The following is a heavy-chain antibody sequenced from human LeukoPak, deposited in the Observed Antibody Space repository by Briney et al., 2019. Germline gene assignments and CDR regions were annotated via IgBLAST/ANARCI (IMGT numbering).Heavy chain of an antibody. CDR2: INHSGST. CDR3: ARDYDSSGYYWGAFDI. D-gene: IGHD3-22*01. Sequence: SSETLSLTCAVYGGSFSGYYWSWIRQPPGKGLEWIGEINHSGSTNYNPSLKSRVTISVDTSKNQFSLKLSSVTAADTAVYYCARDYDSSGYYWGAFDIWGQGTMVTVSS. CDR1: GGSFSGYY. V-gene: IGHV4-34*01. J-gene: IGHJ3*02.